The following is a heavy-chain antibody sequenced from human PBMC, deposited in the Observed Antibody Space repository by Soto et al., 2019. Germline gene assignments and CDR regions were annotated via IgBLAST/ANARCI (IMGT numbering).Heavy chain of an antibody. CDR2: VTNSGSST. J-gene: IGHJ4*02. D-gene: IGHD6-19*01. Sequence: PGGSLRLSCAASGFTFSNYAMTWVRQAPGKGLEWVSDVTNSGSSTNYADSVKGRFTISRDNSKNTLYLQMSTLRVEDTAVYYCAKSQVRGAVAGPFDYWGQGALVTVSS. CDR1: GFTFSNYA. CDR3: AKSQVRGAVAGPFDY. V-gene: IGHV3-23*05.